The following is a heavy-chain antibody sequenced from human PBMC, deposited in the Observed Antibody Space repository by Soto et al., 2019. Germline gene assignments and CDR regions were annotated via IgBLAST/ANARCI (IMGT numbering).Heavy chain of an antibody. CDR1: GGSFSGYC. V-gene: IGHV4-34*01. D-gene: IGHD3-22*01. Sequence: SVTLSLTCAVYGGSFSGYCWSWIRQPPGKGLEWIGEINHSGSTNYNPSLKSRVTISVDTSKNQFSLKLSSVTAADTAVYYCARSLGYYYDSSGSNWFDPWGQGTLVTVSS. J-gene: IGHJ5*02. CDR2: INHSGST. CDR3: ARSLGYYYDSSGSNWFDP.